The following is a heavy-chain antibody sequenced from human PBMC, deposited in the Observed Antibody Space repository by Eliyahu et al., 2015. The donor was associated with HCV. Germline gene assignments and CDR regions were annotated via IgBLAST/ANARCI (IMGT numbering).Heavy chain of an antibody. Sequence: GQPPGKELEWIGYIYHTGSTSYNPSLKSRVTISADTSNNQFSLRLTSVTAADTAVYYCARQFITGTRMDVWGQGTTVTVSS. CDR2: IYHTGST. J-gene: IGHJ6*02. D-gene: IGHD1-14*01. CDR3: ARQFITGTRMDV. V-gene: IGHV4-61*07.